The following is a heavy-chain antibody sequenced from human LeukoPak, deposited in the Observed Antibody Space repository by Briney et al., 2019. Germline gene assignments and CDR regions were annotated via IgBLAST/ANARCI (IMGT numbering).Heavy chain of an antibody. CDR2: ISYDGSNK. J-gene: IGHJ6*03. CDR3: ARGDTYYYGSGSYWSPIDYYYMDV. D-gene: IGHD3-10*01. V-gene: IGHV3-30*04. Sequence: PGGSLRLSCAASGFTFSSYAMHWVRQAPGKGLEWVALISYDGSNKYFADSVKGRFSISRDNSKNTLYLQMNSLRAEDTAVYYCARGDTYYYGSGSYWSPIDYYYMDVWGKGTTVTISS. CDR1: GFTFSSYA.